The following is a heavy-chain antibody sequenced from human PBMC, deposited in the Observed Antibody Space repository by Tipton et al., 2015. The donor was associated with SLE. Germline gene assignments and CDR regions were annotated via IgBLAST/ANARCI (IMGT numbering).Heavy chain of an antibody. Sequence: SLRLSCAASGFTFSSYAMHWVRQAPGKGLEWVAVISYDGSNKYYADSVKGRFTISRDNSKNTLYLQMNSLRAEDTAVYYCARDGVYSGTGTDAFDIWGQGTMVTVSS. J-gene: IGHJ3*02. D-gene: IGHD1-26*01. CDR3: ARDGVYSGTGTDAFDI. CDR1: GFTFSSYA. CDR2: ISYDGSNK. V-gene: IGHV3-30-3*01.